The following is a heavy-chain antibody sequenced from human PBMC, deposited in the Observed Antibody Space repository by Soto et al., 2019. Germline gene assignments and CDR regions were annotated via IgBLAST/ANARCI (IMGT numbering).Heavy chain of an antibody. CDR3: VRTSHYGSGSWNFDY. J-gene: IGHJ4*02. D-gene: IGHD3-10*01. CDR2: TRNKANSYST. CDR1: GFTFSDHY. Sequence: EVQLVESGGGLVQPGGSLRLYCAASGFTFSDHYMDWVRQAPGKGLEWVGRTRNKANSYSTEYAASVRGRFTISRDESKNSLYLQMNSLKTEDTAVYYCVRTSHYGSGSWNFDYWGQGTLVTVSS. V-gene: IGHV3-72*01.